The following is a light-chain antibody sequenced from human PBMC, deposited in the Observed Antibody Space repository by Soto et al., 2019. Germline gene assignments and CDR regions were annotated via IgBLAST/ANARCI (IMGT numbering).Light chain of an antibody. Sequence: DIQMTQSPSTLSASVGDRVTITCRASQSISSWLAWYQQKPGKAPKLLIYKASTLESGVPSRFSGSGSGTEFTLTISSLQPDDFATYYCQKYNRYQFGQGPKVDIK. CDR1: QSISSW. V-gene: IGKV1-5*03. J-gene: IGKJ1*01. CDR3: QKYNRYQ. CDR2: KAS.